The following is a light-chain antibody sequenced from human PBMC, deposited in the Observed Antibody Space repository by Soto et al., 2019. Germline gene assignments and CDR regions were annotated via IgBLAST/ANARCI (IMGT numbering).Light chain of an antibody. J-gene: IGKJ4*01. CDR1: QSISSY. CDR2: AAS. CDR3: QQSYTTPLT. Sequence: DMQMTQSPSSLSASLGDVVTSXXRASQSISSYLNWYQQKPGKAPNLXIYAASTLQSGVPSRFSGSGSGTDFTLTIRSLQPEDFATYYCQQSYTTPLTFGGGTKVDIK. V-gene: IGKV1-39*01.